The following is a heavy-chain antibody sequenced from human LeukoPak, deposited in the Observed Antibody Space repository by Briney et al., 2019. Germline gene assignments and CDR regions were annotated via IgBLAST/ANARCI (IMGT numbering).Heavy chain of an antibody. CDR2: IYYSGST. Sequence: SETLSLTCTVSGGSISSYYWSWIRQPPGKGLEWIGYIYYSGSTNYKPSLKSRVTISVDTSKNQFSLKLSSVTAADTAVYYCARATSGYFYYMDVWGKGTTVTISS. V-gene: IGHV4-59*08. D-gene: IGHD5-12*01. CDR3: ARATSGYFYYMDV. J-gene: IGHJ6*03. CDR1: GGSISSYY.